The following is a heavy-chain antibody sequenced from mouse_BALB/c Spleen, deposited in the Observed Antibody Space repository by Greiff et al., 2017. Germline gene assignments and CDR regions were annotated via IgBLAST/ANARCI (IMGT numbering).Heavy chain of an antibody. CDR1: GYSITSGYY. D-gene: IGHD3-1*01. J-gene: IGHJ4*01. CDR2: ISYDGSN. V-gene: IGHV3-6*02. Sequence: EVQLQQSGPGLVKPSQSLSLTCSVTGYSITSGYYWNWIRQFPGNKLEWMGYISYDGSNNYNPSLKNRISITRDTSKNQFFLKLNSVTTEDTATYYCARDEDSSDYYAMDYWGQGTSVTVSS. CDR3: ARDEDSSDYYAMDY.